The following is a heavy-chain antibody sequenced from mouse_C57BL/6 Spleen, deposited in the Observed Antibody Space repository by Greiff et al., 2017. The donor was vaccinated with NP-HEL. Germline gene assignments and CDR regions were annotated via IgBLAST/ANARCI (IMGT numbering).Heavy chain of an antibody. CDR3: ARYGSSYYVDY. D-gene: IGHD1-1*01. CDR1: GYTFTGYW. CDR2: ILPGSGST. J-gene: IGHJ2*01. V-gene: IGHV1-9*01. Sequence: QVQLKQSGAELMKPGASVKLSCKATGYTFTGYWIEWVKQRPGHGLEWIGEILPGSGSTNYNEKFKGKATFTADTSSNTAYMQLSSLTTEDSATYDCARYGSSYYVDYWGQGTTLTVSS.